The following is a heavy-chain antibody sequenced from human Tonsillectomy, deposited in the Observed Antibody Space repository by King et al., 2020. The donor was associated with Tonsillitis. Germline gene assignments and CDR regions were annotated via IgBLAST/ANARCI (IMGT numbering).Heavy chain of an antibody. V-gene: IGHV3-11*01. J-gene: IGHJ4*02. CDR3: ARRDWVSFYFDY. D-gene: IGHD3-9*01. CDR1: EFTFSDYY. Sequence: VQLVESGGGLVKPGGSLRLSCAASEFTFSDYYMSWIXXAPGKGLEWXXXXXGXXXXIYYADSVKXRFTISWDXAKNSLYLQMNSLRAEDTAIYYCARRDWVSFYFDYWGQGTPVTVSS. CDR2: XXGXXXXI.